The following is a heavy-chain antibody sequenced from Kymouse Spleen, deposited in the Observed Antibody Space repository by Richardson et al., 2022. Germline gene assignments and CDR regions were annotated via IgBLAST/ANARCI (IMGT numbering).Heavy chain of an antibody. J-gene: IGHJ6*02. D-gene: IGHD3-10*01. CDR2: IYHSGST. CDR1: GGSISSSNW. V-gene: IGHV4-4*02. Sequence: QVQLQESGPGLVKPSGTLSLTCAVSGGSISSSNWWSWVRQPPGKGLEWIGEIYHSGSTNYNPSLKSRVTISVDKSKNQFSLKLSSVTAADTAVYYCARDRDYGSGSPLYYYYYGMDVWGQGTTVTVSS. CDR3: ARDRDYGSGSPLYYYYYGMDV.